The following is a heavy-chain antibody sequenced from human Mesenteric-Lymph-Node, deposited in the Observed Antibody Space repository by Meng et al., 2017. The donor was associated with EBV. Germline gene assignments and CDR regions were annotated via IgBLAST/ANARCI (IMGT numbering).Heavy chain of an antibody. CDR3: ARVDYTKSLPFDY. D-gene: IGHD2-2*02. V-gene: IGHV4-34*01. Sequence: QVPLPQWGAGVLKPSETLSLTCSVYGGSFNDYSWTWIRQPPGKGLEWIGEIDHSGSNNYNPSLKSRVTMAVDTSKNQFSLKLASVTAADTAVYYCARVDYTKSLPFDYWGRGTLVTVSS. CDR1: GGSFNDYS. J-gene: IGHJ4*02. CDR2: IDHSGSN.